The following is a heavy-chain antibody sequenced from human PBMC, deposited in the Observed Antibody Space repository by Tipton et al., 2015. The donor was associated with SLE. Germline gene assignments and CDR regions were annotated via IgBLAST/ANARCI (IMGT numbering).Heavy chain of an antibody. CDR1: GGSIGPYY. V-gene: IGHV4-59*01. Sequence: TLSLTCTVSGGSIGPYYWHWIRQSPGKALEWIGYIYFDGNSNGRGNYNPSLKSRVTMSVDPSKMQFSLNLNSVTAADTAVYYCARAWGIEEGLRGRSYFDFWGQGTLVTVSS. J-gene: IGHJ4*02. CDR2: IYFDGNS. D-gene: IGHD6-13*01. CDR3: ARAWGIEEGLRGRSYFDF.